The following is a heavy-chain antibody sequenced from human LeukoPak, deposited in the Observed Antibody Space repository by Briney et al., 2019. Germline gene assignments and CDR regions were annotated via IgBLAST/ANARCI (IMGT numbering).Heavy chain of an antibody. CDR3: ARVDYYDSSGYYRGGDAFDI. J-gene: IGHJ3*02. Sequence: PSASVKVSCKASGYTFTSYGISWVRQAPGQGLEWMGWISAYNGNTNYAQKLRGRVTMTTDTSTSTAYMELRSLRSDDTAVYYCARVDYYDSSGYYRGGDAFDIWGQGTMVTVSS. CDR2: ISAYNGNT. CDR1: GYTFTSYG. V-gene: IGHV1-18*01. D-gene: IGHD3-22*01.